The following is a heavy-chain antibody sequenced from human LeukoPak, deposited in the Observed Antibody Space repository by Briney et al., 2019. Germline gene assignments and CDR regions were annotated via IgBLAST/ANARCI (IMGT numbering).Heavy chain of an antibody. Sequence: PGGSLRLSCAASGLTFSNYAMTWVRQAPGKGLEWVSTIAGDGASTYYADSVKGRFTISRDNSKNTLYLQMNSLRAEDTAVYYCATTPNRLRSYFDYWGQGTLVTVSS. CDR3: ATTPNRLRSYFDY. CDR1: GLTFSNYA. J-gene: IGHJ4*02. D-gene: IGHD4-17*01. CDR2: IAGDGAST. V-gene: IGHV3-23*01.